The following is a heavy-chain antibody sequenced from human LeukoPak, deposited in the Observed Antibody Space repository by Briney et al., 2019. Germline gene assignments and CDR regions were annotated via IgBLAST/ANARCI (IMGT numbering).Heavy chain of an antibody. D-gene: IGHD4-17*01. V-gene: IGHV4-59*08. CDR2: TYYSGST. Sequence: SETLSLTCTVSGGSISSYYWSWIRQPPGKGLEWIGYTYYSGSTNYNPSLKSRVTISVDTSKNQFSLKLSSVTAADTAVYYCARHAYGDPLDYWGQGTLVTVSS. J-gene: IGHJ4*02. CDR1: GGSISSYY. CDR3: ARHAYGDPLDY.